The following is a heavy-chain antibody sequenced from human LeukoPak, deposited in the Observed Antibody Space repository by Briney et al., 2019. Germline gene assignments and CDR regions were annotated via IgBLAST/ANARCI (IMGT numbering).Heavy chain of an antibody. V-gene: IGHV3-11*04. Sequence: GGSLRLXCAASGFTFSDYYMSWIRQAPGKGLEWVSYISSSGSTIYYADSVKGRFTISRDNAKNSLYLQMNSLRAEDTAVYYCASRRITGTTGYWGQGTLVTVSS. CDR2: ISSSGSTI. J-gene: IGHJ4*02. CDR3: ASRRITGTTGY. D-gene: IGHD1-7*01. CDR1: GFTFSDYY.